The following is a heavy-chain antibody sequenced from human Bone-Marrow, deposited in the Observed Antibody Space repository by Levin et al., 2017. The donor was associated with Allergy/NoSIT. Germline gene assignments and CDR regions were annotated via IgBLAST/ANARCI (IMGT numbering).Heavy chain of an antibody. Sequence: SVKVSCKASGGTFSSYAISWVRQAPGQGLEWMGGIIPIFGTANYAQKFQGRVTITADESTSTAYMELSSLRSEDTAVYYCARGRSSSWYRLGSSGWYAQGTLPDYWGQGTLVTVSS. J-gene: IGHJ4*02. V-gene: IGHV1-69*13. D-gene: IGHD6-13*01. CDR1: GGTFSSYA. CDR2: IIPIFGTA. CDR3: ARGRSSSWYRLGSSGWYAQGTLPDY.